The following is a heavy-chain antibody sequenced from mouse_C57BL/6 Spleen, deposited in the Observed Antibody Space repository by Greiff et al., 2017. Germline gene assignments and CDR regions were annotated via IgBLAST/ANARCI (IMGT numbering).Heavy chain of an antibody. V-gene: IGHV1-82*01. D-gene: IGHD4-1*01. Sequence: VQLQQSGPELVKPGGSVKISCKASGYAFSSSWMNWVKQRPGKGFEWIGRIYPGDGGTNNNGKVKGKATLTADKSSSTAYMQLSSLTSEDSAVYFCARNWDEDYAMDYWGQGTSVTVSS. J-gene: IGHJ4*01. CDR2: IYPGDGGT. CDR3: ARNWDEDYAMDY. CDR1: GYAFSSSW.